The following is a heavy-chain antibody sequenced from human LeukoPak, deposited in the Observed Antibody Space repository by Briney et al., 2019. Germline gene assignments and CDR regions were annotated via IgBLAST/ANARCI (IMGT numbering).Heavy chain of an antibody. J-gene: IGHJ5*02. Sequence: GGSLRLSCVVSGFSFSSYWMSWVRQAPGKGLEWVANINQDGSDKHYADSVKGRFTISRDNTKNSLFLQMSSLRVEDTAVYYCATNSDSRFDPWGQGTLVTVSS. D-gene: IGHD2/OR15-2a*01. CDR2: INQDGSDK. V-gene: IGHV3-7*05. CDR1: GFSFSSYW. CDR3: ATNSDSRFDP.